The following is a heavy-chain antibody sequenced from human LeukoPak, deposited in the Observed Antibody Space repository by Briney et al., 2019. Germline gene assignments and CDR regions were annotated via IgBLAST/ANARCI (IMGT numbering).Heavy chain of an antibody. V-gene: IGHV3-30*03. Sequence: GGSLRLSCAASGFTFSSYGMHWVRQAPGKGLEWVAVISYDGSNKYYADSVKGRFTISRDNSKNTLYLQMSSLRADDTAVYFCAREIQYSYNFDYWGQGTLVTVSS. J-gene: IGHJ4*02. CDR1: GFTFSSYG. CDR3: AREIQYSYNFDY. CDR2: ISYDGSNK. D-gene: IGHD5-18*01.